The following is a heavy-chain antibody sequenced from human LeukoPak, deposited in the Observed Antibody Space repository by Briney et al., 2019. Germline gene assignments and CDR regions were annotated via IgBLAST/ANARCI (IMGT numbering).Heavy chain of an antibody. Sequence: NPSETLSLTCTVSGGSISSYYWSWIRQPPGKGLEWIGYISYSGSTNYNSSLKSRVTISVDTSKNQFSLKLSSVTAADTAVYYCARESSSYFDPWGQGTLVTVSS. V-gene: IGHV4-59*01. CDR3: ARESSSYFDP. CDR2: ISYSGST. D-gene: IGHD6-13*01. J-gene: IGHJ5*02. CDR1: GGSISSYY.